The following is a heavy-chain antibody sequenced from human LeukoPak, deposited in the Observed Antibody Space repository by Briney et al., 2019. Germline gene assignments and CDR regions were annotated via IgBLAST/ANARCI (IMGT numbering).Heavy chain of an antibody. CDR2: IKSKTDGGTT. V-gene: IGHV3-15*01. CDR1: GFTFSNAW. Sequence: GSLRLSCAASGFTFSNAWMSWVRQAPGKGLEWVGRIKSKTDGGTTDYAALVKGRFTISRDDSKNTLYLQMNSLKTEDTAVYYCTTTPPYQLLSDAFDIWGQGTMVTVSS. CDR3: TTTPPYQLLSDAFDI. J-gene: IGHJ3*02. D-gene: IGHD2-2*01.